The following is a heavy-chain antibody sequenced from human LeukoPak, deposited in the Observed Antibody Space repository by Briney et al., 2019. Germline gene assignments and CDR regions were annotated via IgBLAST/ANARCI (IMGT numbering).Heavy chain of an antibody. CDR1: GGSISSSSYY. CDR3: ARGLQLWLRGYFDY. Sequence: SETLSLTCTVSGGSISSSSYYWGWIRQPPGTGLEWIGSIYYSGSTYYNPSLKSRVTISVDTSKNQFSLKLSSVTAADTAVYYCARGLQLWLRGYFDYWGQGTLVTVSS. CDR2: IYYSGST. V-gene: IGHV4-39*07. J-gene: IGHJ4*02. D-gene: IGHD5-18*01.